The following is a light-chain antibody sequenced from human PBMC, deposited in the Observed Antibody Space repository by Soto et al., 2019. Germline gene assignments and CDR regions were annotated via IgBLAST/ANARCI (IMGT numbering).Light chain of an antibody. J-gene: IGKJ2*01. V-gene: IGKV2-30*01. CDR2: KVS. CDR1: QSLAYIDGNTY. Sequence: EVVMTQSPLSLPVTLGQPASISCRSSQSLAYIDGNTYLSWFQQRPGQSPRRLIYKVSNRESGVHDRFRGSGSGTEFTLKISRVEAEDVGVYYCMQGTHWPPYTFGQGTKLEIK. CDR3: MQGTHWPPYT.